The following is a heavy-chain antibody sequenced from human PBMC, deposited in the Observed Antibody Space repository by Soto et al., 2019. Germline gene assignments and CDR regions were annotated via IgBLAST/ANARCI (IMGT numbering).Heavy chain of an antibody. V-gene: IGHV4-30-2*01. Sequence: SETLSLTCTVSGGSISSGGYYWNWIRQHPGKGLEWIGYIYHSGSTYYNPSLKSRVTISVDRSKNQFSLKLSSVTAADTAVYYCARAHYGDYGYGMDVWGQGTTVTVSS. J-gene: IGHJ6*02. D-gene: IGHD4-17*01. CDR3: ARAHYGDYGYGMDV. CDR2: IYHSGST. CDR1: GGSISSGGYY.